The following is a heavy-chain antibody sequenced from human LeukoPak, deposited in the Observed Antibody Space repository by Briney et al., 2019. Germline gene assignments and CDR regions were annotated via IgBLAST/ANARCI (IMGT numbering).Heavy chain of an antibody. CDR3: ATYRRGYYDSSDYYYFDY. CDR2: IGDSGGGT. J-gene: IGHJ4*02. Sequence: GGSLRLSCAASGFTFRSFAMSWVRQAPGKGLEWVSGIGDSGGGTYYADSVKGRFTISRDNSKNTLYLQMNSLRAEDTAVYYCATYRRGYYDSSDYYYFDYWGQGTLVTVSS. V-gene: IGHV3-23*01. D-gene: IGHD3-22*01. CDR1: GFTFRSFA.